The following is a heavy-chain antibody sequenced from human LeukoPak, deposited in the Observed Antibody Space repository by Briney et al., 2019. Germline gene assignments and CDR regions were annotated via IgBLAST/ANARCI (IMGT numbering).Heavy chain of an antibody. CDR1: GFTFSPYI. D-gene: IGHD6-19*01. V-gene: IGHV3-21*01. J-gene: IGHJ4*02. CDR3: ARDRIAVAYFDY. CDR2: ISSSSSYI. Sequence: GGSLRLSCAASGFTFSPYINWVRQAPGKGLEWVSSISSSSSYIYYADSVKGRFTISRDNAKNSLYLQMNSLRAEDTAVYYCARDRIAVAYFDYWGQGTLVTVSS.